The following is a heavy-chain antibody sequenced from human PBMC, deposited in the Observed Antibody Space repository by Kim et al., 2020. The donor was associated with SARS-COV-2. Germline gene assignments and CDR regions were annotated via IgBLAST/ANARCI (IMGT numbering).Heavy chain of an antibody. CDR1: GFTFSNYA. D-gene: IGHD2-2*01. CDR3: AKDRDCSSTSCELNWFDP. J-gene: IGHJ5*02. CDR2: ISGRGGDT. Sequence: GGSLRLSCAGSGFTFSNYAMSWVRQAPGKGLEWVSSISGRGGDTYYADSVKGRFTISRDNSKNTLYLQMNSLRAEDTAVYYCAKDRDCSSTSCELNWFDPWGQGTLVTVSS. V-gene: IGHV3-23*01.